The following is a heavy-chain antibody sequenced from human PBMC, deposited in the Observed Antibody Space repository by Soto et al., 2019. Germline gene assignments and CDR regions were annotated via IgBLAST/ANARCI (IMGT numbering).Heavy chain of an antibody. CDR3: AREGYSSGYYYYYGMDV. CDR2: IYYSGST. V-gene: IGHV4-59*01. D-gene: IGHD3-22*01. CDR1: GCSISSYY. J-gene: IGHJ6*02. Sequence: SETQSLTCPVSGCSISSYYWSWIRQPPGKGLEWIGYIYYSGSTNYNPSLKSRVTISVDTSKNQFSLKLSSVTAADTAVYYCAREGYSSGYYYYYGMDVWGQGTTVTVSS.